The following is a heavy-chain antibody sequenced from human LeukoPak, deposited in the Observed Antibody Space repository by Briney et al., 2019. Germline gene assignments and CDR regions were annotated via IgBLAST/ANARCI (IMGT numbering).Heavy chain of an antibody. CDR2: IYSGGST. J-gene: IGHJ3*02. V-gene: IGHV3-53*01. CDR3: ARGGGLWFGDKSKGAFDI. Sequence: GGSLRLSCAASGFTVSSNYMSWVRQAPGKGLEWVSVIYSGGSTYHADSVKGRFTISRDNSKNTLYLQMNSLRAEDTAVYYCARGGGLWFGDKSKGAFDIWGQGTMVTVSS. CDR1: GFTVSSNY. D-gene: IGHD3-10*01.